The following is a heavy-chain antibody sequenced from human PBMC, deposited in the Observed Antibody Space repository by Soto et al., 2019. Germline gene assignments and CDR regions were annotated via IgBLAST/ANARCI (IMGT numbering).Heavy chain of an antibody. CDR2: ISNDERNI. V-gene: IGHV3-74*01. D-gene: IGHD6-25*01. J-gene: IGHJ4*02. CDR3: ASLSAPDDF. CDR1: GLTLSHYW. Sequence: EVLLVESGGGLVQPGGSMRLACAASGLTLSHYWMHWVRQVPGKGLVWVAEISNDERNIRTYYADSVKGRFTVSRDEANNTLYLQMNSLRGDDTAVYYCASLSAPDDFWGQGAQVTVSS.